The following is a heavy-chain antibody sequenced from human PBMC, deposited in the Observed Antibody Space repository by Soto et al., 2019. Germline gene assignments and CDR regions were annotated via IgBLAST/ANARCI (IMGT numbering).Heavy chain of an antibody. CDR3: ASSASPDAY. Sequence: GGSLRLSCVASGFIFNIYSMNWVRQAPGKGLEWISYINSGSTSVFYADSVKGRFTISRDNAKNSLYLQMNSLRAEDTAVYYCASSASPDAYWGQGTLVTVSS. J-gene: IGHJ4*02. CDR1: GFIFNIYS. D-gene: IGHD1-26*01. CDR2: INSGSTSV. V-gene: IGHV3-48*01.